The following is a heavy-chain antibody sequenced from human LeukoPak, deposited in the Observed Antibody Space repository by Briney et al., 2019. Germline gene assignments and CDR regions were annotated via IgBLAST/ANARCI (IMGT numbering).Heavy chain of an antibody. D-gene: IGHD5-12*01. CDR2: IYTSGST. CDR1: GGSISTSNYY. Sequence: SETLSLTCTVSGGSISTSNYYWSWIRQPAGKGLEWIGRIYTSGSTNYNPSLKSRVTISVDTSKNQFSLKLSSVTAADTAVYYCAVKIVATIAGHYWGQGTLVTVSS. V-gene: IGHV4-61*02. CDR3: AVKIVATIAGHY. J-gene: IGHJ4*02.